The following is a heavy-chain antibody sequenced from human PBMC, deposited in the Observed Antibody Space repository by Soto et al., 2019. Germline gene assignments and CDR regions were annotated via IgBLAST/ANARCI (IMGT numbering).Heavy chain of an antibody. V-gene: IGHV1-18*01. D-gene: IGHD3-9*01. CDR1: GYTFTSYG. CDR2: ISAYNGNT. CDR3: ARVELRYFDWLLTHFDY. Sequence: GASVKVSCKASGYTFTSYGISWVRQAPGQGLEWMGWISAYNGNTNYAQKLQGRVTMTTDTSTSTAYMELRSLRSDDTAVYYCARVELRYFDWLLTHFDYWGQGTLVTVSS. J-gene: IGHJ4*02.